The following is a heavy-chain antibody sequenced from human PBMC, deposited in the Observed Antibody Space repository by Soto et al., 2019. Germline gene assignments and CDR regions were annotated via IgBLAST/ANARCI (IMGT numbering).Heavy chain of an antibody. Sequence: QIQLVQSGGEVKKPGASVKVSCKSSGYNFISHSITWVRQAPGQGLEWMGRISAYNGNTNYAQKLQGRGTMTTDTSTNTAYMELRSPRSDDTAVYYCARGAFCGGAPGCRDMDVWGQGTTVTVSS. D-gene: IGHD2-21*01. CDR2: ISAYNGNT. CDR1: GYNFISHS. V-gene: IGHV1-18*01. CDR3: ARGAFCGGAPGCRDMDV. J-gene: IGHJ6*02.